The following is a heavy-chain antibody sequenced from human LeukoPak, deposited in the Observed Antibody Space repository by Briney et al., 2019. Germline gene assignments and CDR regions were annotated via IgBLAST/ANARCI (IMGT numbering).Heavy chain of an antibody. Sequence: GASVKVSCKASGYTFTSYDINWVRQATGQGLEWMGWMNPNSGDTGYAQNFQGRVTMTRDTSINTAYMELSSLRSEDTAVYYCARTPRNGYIEGYWGQGTLVTVPS. J-gene: IGHJ4*02. CDR2: MNPNSGDT. D-gene: IGHD5-24*01. V-gene: IGHV1-8*01. CDR3: ARTPRNGYIEGY. CDR1: GYTFTSYD.